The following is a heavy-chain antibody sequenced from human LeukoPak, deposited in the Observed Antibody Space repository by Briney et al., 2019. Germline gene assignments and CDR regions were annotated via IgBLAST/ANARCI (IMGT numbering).Heavy chain of an antibody. V-gene: IGHV1-18*01. CDR3: ARESRGNDKPAATPYYYYYMDV. CDR1: GYTFTSYG. J-gene: IGHJ6*03. Sequence: ASVKVSCKASGYTFTSYGISWVRQAPGQGLEWMGWISAYNGNTNHAQKLQGRVTMTTDTSTSTAYMELRSLRSDDTAVYYCARESRGNDKPAATPYYYYYMDVWGKGTTVTVSS. D-gene: IGHD2-15*01. CDR2: ISAYNGNT.